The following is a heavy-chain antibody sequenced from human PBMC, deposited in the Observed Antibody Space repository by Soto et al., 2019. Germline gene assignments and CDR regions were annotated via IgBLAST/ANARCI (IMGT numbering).Heavy chain of an antibody. J-gene: IGHJ6*02. V-gene: IGHV4-34*01. CDR3: ARGRRWRHYYYYGMDV. Sequence: PSETLSLTCAVYGGSFNGYYWSWIRQPPGKGLEWIGEINHSGSTNYNPSLKSRVTISVDTSKNQFSLKLSSVTAADTAVYYCARGRRWRHYYYYGMDVWGQGTTVTVSS. D-gene: IGHD2-21*02. CDR2: INHSGST. CDR1: GGSFNGYY.